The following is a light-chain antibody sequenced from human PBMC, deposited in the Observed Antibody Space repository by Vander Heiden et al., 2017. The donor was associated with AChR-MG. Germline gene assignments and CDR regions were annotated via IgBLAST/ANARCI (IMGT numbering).Light chain of an antibody. Sequence: IVMTKSSPSMLVTPGEPTSISCRSSQRLRHSVGSNYLEWYLQKPEQSRQLMIDLGTNRACGVADRCSGSGAGTDVTLKISRVEDDDVGVYYCMQDLQTPYTFGQGTKLEIK. J-gene: IGKJ2*01. V-gene: IGKV2-28*01. CDR1: QRLRHSVGSNY. CDR3: MQDLQTPYT. CDR2: LGT.